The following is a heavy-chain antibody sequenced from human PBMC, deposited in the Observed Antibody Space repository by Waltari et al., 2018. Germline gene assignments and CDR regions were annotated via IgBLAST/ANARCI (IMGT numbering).Heavy chain of an antibody. V-gene: IGHV3-49*03. D-gene: IGHD3-10*01. J-gene: IGHJ4*02. Sequence: EVQLVESGGGLVQPGRSLRLSCTASGFTFGDYAMSWFRQAPGKGLEWVGFIRSKAYGGTKEYAASVKGRFTISRDDSKSIAYLQMNSLKTEDTAVYYCERYYYGSGSYSGYWGQGTLVTVSS. CDR2: IRSKAYGGTK. CDR1: GFTFGDYA. CDR3: ERYYYGSGSYSGY.